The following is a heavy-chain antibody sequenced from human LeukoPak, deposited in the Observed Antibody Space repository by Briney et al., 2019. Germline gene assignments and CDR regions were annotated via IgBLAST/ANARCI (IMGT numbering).Heavy chain of an antibody. Sequence: PSETLSLTCAVYGGSFSGYYWSWIRQPPGKGLEWIGEINHSGSTNYNPSLKSRVTISVDTSKNRFTLKLSSGTAADTAVYYCARGPRYYYDSSGYYPYYYYYYMDVWGKGTTVTVSS. J-gene: IGHJ6*03. CDR2: INHSGST. D-gene: IGHD3-22*01. V-gene: IGHV4-34*01. CDR3: ARGPRYYYDSSGYYPYYYYYYMDV. CDR1: GGSFSGYY.